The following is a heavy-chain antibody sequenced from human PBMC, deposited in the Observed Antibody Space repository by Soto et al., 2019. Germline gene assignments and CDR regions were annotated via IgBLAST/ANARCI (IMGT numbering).Heavy chain of an antibody. V-gene: IGHV4-38-2*01. Sequence: TLYISCAVSGDSISSGYYWGWIRQPPGKGLEWIGSIYHSGSTYYNPSLKSRVTISVDTSKNQFSLKLSSVTAADTAVYYCARYAMWVAARPNGWGYWGEGPLVTVYS. J-gene: IGHJ4*02. D-gene: IGHD6-6*01. CDR1: GDSISSGYY. CDR2: IYHSGST. CDR3: ARYAMWVAARPNGWGY.